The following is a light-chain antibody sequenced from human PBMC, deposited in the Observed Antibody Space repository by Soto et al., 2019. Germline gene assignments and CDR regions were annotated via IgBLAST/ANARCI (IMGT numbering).Light chain of an antibody. J-gene: IGKJ2*01. Sequence: EIAMTQSPATLSVSPGEKGTLSCRASQSVSSNLAWYQQKPGQAPRLLIYAASARATGIPARFSGSGSGTDFTLTISSLKSEDFAVYYCQQYNNWPYTFGQGTRVEIK. CDR1: QSVSSN. V-gene: IGKV3-15*01. CDR2: AAS. CDR3: QQYNNWPYT.